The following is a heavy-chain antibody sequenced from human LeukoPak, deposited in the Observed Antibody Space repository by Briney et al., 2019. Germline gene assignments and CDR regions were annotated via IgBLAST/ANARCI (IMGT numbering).Heavy chain of an antibody. CDR1: VYTFTNYG. D-gene: IGHD6-13*01. CDR3: ARDLDRSSWFYYYYGMDV. V-gene: IGHV1-18*01. J-gene: IGHJ6*02. CDR2: ISAYNGNT. Sequence: GASVKVSCKASVYTFTNYGISWVRQAPGQGLEWMGWISAYNGNTNYAQKLQGRVTMTTDTSTSTAYMELRSLRSDDTAVYYCARDLDRSSWFYYYYGMDVWGQGTTVTVSS.